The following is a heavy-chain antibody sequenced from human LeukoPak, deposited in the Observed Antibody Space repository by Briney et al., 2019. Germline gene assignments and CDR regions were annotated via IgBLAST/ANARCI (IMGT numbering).Heavy chain of an antibody. CDR1: GYSFTPYW. J-gene: IGHJ3*02. D-gene: IGHD3-10*01. CDR3: ALGAVRGLHAFDI. CDR2: IYPGDSDT. V-gene: IGHV5-51*01. Sequence: AESLKISSKGSGYSFTPYWIDWVRQIPGKGLKWMGIIYPGDSDTRYSPSFQVQVTISADKSVTTAYLQWSSLKASDTAMYYCALGAVRGLHAFDIWGQGTMVTVSS.